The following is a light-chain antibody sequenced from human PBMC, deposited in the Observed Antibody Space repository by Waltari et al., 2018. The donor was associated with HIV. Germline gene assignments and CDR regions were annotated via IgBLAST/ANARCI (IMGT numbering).Light chain of an antibody. CDR3: QQAHSFPHT. CDR1: QFISTS. Sequence: DIQMTQYPSTTSASVADKDTITCRATQFISTSLACYQQRPNRAPTLLIFDASRLQSGAPARFSGRGSGTQFTRTINSLQPEDVGTYYCQQAHSFPHTFGQGT. J-gene: IGKJ2*01. V-gene: IGKV1-12*01. CDR2: DAS.